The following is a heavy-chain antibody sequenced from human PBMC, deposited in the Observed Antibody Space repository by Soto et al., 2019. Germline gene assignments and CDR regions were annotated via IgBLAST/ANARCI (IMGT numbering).Heavy chain of an antibody. CDR3: ARDKDRQQLGGNYYYIMDV. CDR2: IMPVFPTP. J-gene: IGHJ6*01. CDR1: GGTFRTSA. Sequence: QVQLVQSGAEVKKPGSSVKVSCKTSGGTFRTSAISWVRQAPGQGLEWMGGIMPVFPTPDYAQKFQGRVTITADESTGTAYMELSSLRSEDTAVYYSARDKDRQQLGGNYYYIMDVWGQGTTVTVSS. D-gene: IGHD3-3*02. V-gene: IGHV1-69*12.